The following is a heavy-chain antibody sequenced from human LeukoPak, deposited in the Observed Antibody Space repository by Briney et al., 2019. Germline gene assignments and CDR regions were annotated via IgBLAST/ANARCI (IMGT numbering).Heavy chain of an antibody. Sequence: PSETLSLTCTVSGGSISSYYWSWIRQPPGKGLEWIGYIYYSGSTNYNPSLKSRVTISVDTSKNQFSLKLSSVTAADTAVYYCARGTQYCGGDCDAFDIWGQGTMVTVSS. D-gene: IGHD2-21*02. CDR1: GGSISSYY. V-gene: IGHV4-59*08. J-gene: IGHJ3*02. CDR3: ARGTQYCGGDCDAFDI. CDR2: IYYSGST.